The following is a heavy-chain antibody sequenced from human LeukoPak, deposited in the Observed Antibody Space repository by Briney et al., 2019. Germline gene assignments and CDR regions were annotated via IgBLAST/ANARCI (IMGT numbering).Heavy chain of an antibody. CDR3: ARDPGVLRYFDWPAGLDY. V-gene: IGHV3-11*05. D-gene: IGHD3-9*01. Sequence: GGSLRLSCAVSGFTFSDYDMSWIRQAPGKGLEWVSYFSSSSSYTNYADSVKGRFTISRDNAKNSLYLQMNSLRAEDTAVYYCARDPGVLRYFDWPAGLDYWGQGTLVTVSS. CDR1: GFTFSDYD. CDR2: FSSSSSYT. J-gene: IGHJ4*02.